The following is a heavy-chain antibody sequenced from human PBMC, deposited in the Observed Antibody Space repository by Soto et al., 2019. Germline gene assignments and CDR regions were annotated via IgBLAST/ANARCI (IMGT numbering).Heavy chain of an antibody. V-gene: IGHV1-18*04. CDR1: GYTFTSYG. D-gene: IGHD5-18*01. CDR2: ISAYNGNT. Sequence: GASVKVSCKASGYTFTSYGISWVRHAPGQGLEWMGWISAYNGNTNYAQKLQGRVTMTTDTSTSTAYMEMRSLRSDDTAVYYCARAGDTAMVEWDWFDPWGQGTLVTVSS. J-gene: IGHJ5*02. CDR3: ARAGDTAMVEWDWFDP.